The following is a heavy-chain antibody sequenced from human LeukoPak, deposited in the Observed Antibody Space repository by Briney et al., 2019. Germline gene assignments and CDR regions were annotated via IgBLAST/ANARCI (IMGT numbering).Heavy chain of an antibody. J-gene: IGHJ6*02. CDR1: GGSISSGGYY. CDR3: ARTFQAPSYGDSDSRTKYPYSMDV. Sequence: SQTLSLTCTVSGGSISSGGYYWSWIRQHPGKGLEWIGYIYYSGSTYYNPSLKSRVTISVDTSKNQFSLKLSSVTAADTAVYYCARTFQAPSYGDSDSRTKYPYSMDVWGQGTMVAVSS. V-gene: IGHV4-31*03. CDR2: IYYSGST. D-gene: IGHD4-17*01.